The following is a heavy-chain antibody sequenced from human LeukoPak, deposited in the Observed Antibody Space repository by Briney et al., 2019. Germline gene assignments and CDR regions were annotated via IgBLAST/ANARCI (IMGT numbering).Heavy chain of an antibody. CDR1: GFTFSIYW. J-gene: IGHJ4*02. CDR2: INSDASST. V-gene: IGHV3-74*01. Sequence: GGSLRLSCAASGFTFSIYWMHWDRQAPGKGLVWVSRINSDASSTTYADSVKGRFTISRDTARNTLYLQMNSLRAEDTAVYYCARVGYSYGSYYFDYWGQGTLVTVSS. CDR3: ARVGYSYGSYYFDY. D-gene: IGHD5-18*01.